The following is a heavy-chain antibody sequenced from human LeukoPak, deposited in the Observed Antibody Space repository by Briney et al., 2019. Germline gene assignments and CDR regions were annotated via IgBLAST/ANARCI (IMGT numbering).Heavy chain of an antibody. CDR2: ISGSGVST. CDR3: AKDCSSTSSPTSDY. D-gene: IGHD2-2*01. Sequence: GGSLRLSCAASGFTFSSYAMSWVRQAPGKGLEWVSAISGSGVSTYYADSVKGQFTISRDNSKNTLYLQMNSLRAEDTAVYYCAKDCSSTSSPTSDYWGQGTLVTVSS. J-gene: IGHJ4*02. V-gene: IGHV3-23*01. CDR1: GFTFSSYA.